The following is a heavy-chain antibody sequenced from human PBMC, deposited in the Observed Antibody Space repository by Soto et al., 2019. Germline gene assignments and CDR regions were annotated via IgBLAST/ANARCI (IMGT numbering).Heavy chain of an antibody. CDR3: AKVATIRSYYYYGMDV. Sequence: SPLKSSGKASGEAFRTYWSRWEQKATGQGLEWMGGIIPIFGTANYAQKFQGRVTITADKSTSTAYMELSSLRSEDTAVYYCAKVATIRSYYYYGMDVWGQGTTVTVSS. V-gene: IGHV1-69*06. CDR1: GEAFRTYW. J-gene: IGHJ6*02. D-gene: IGHD5-12*01. CDR2: IIPIFGTA.